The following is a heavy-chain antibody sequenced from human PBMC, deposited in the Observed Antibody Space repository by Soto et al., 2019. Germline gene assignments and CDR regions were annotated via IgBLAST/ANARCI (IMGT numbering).Heavy chain of an antibody. J-gene: IGHJ4*02. CDR2: MSNSGST. Sequence: QVRLQESGPGLVKPSETLSLTCTVSGASISDNSWSWIRQSPGTVLAGIAYMSNSGSTRYNPSLKRRVTISMDTSKNQMSLQLSSVTAADTAVYFWARGEGLLRFLEWLFFFEYWGQGTLVTVSS. CDR3: ARGEGLLRFLEWLFFFEY. V-gene: IGHV4-59*01. CDR1: GASISDNS. D-gene: IGHD3-3*01.